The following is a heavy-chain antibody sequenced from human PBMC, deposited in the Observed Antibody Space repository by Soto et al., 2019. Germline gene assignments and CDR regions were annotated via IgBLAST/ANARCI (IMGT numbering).Heavy chain of an antibody. Sequence: GGSLRLSCAGSGFTFSGYYLGCIRQDPGKGLGWVSYISSNGSTTYYAASVKGRFTISRDNAKNSLYLQMTRLRAEATAISYLVRGEYSNYVNYYDSWGQGTLVTVSS. CDR2: ISSNGSTT. D-gene: IGHD4-4*01. CDR3: VRGEYSNYVNYYDS. V-gene: IGHV3-11*01. J-gene: IGHJ4*02. CDR1: GFTFSGYY.